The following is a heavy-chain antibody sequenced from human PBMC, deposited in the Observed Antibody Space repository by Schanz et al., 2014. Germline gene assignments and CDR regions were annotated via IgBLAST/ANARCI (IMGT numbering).Heavy chain of an antibody. CDR3: ARDGGRDGYNLAFDV. CDR1: GFTFRNYA. CDR2: ISSSSSTI. Sequence: EELLVESGGGLEQPGGSLRLSCVASGFTFRNYAMSWVRQAPGKGLEWVSFISSSSSTIYYADSVKGRFTISRDNAKNSLYLQMNSLRDEDTAVYYCARDGGRDGYNLAFDVWGQGTLVTVSS. V-gene: IGHV3-48*02. J-gene: IGHJ3*01. D-gene: IGHD5-12*01.